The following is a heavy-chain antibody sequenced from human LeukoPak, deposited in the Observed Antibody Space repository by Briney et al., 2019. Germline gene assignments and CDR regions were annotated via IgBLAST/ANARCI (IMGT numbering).Heavy chain of an antibody. CDR1: GFTFSSYS. J-gene: IGHJ4*02. D-gene: IGHD1-26*01. CDR2: SSSSSSYI. Sequence: GGSLRLSCAASGFTFSSYSVNWVRQAPGKGLEWVSSSSSSSSYIYYADSVKGRFTISRDNAKNSLYLQMNSLRAEDTAVYYCARDPSRRELLINSDYWGQGTLVTVSS. CDR3: ARDPSRRELLINSDY. V-gene: IGHV3-21*01.